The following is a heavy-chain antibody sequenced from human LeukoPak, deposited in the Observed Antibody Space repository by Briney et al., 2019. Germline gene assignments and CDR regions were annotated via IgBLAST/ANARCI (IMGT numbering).Heavy chain of an antibody. Sequence: GGSLRLSCTASGFSFSGHWMHWARQLPGKGLVWVSRISPTGSTTSYADSVKGRFTVSRDNAKNSLYLQMNSLRAEDTAFYYCVKDHSSGWYHFDYWGQGTLVTVSS. CDR1: GFSFSGHW. V-gene: IGHV3-74*01. D-gene: IGHD6-19*01. J-gene: IGHJ4*02. CDR3: VKDHSSGWYHFDY. CDR2: ISPTGSTT.